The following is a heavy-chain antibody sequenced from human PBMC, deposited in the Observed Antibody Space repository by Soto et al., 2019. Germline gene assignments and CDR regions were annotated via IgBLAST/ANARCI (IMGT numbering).Heavy chain of an antibody. CDR3: ARDTKVLKYYYDSSGPIQFDY. CDR2: INPNSGGT. Sequence: ASVKVSCNASGYTFTGYYMHWVRQAPGQGLEWMGWINPNSGGTNYAQKFQGWVTMTRDTSISTAYMELSRLRSDDTAVYYCARDTKVLKYYYDSSGPIQFDYWGQGTLVTVSS. V-gene: IGHV1-2*04. J-gene: IGHJ4*02. D-gene: IGHD3-22*01. CDR1: GYTFTGYY.